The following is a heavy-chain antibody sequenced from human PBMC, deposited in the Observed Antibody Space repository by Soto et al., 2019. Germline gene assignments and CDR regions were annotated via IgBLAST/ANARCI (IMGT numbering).Heavy chain of an antibody. D-gene: IGHD3-3*01. CDR1: GGSISSGDYY. CDR3: ASPLRSDYFEY. J-gene: IGHJ4*02. CDR2: IYYSGST. V-gene: IGHV4-30-4*01. Sequence: SETLSLTCTVSGGSISSGDYYWSWIRHPPGKGLEWIGYIYYSGSTYYNPSLKSRVTISVDTSKNQFSLKLSSVTAADTAVYYCASPLRSDYFEYWGKGTMVTVSA.